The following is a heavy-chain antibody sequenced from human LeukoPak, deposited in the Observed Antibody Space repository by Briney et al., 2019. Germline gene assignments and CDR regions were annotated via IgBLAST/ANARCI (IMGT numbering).Heavy chain of an antibody. CDR1: GFTFSSYA. Sequence: GRSLRLSCAASGFTFSSYAMHWVRQAPGKGLEWVAVISYDGSNKYYADSVKGRFTISRDNSKNTLYLQMNSLRAEDTAVYYCAKDLPVDTAMAHWGQGTLVTVSS. CDR3: AKDLPVDTAMAH. V-gene: IGHV3-30*04. D-gene: IGHD5-18*01. J-gene: IGHJ4*02. CDR2: ISYDGSNK.